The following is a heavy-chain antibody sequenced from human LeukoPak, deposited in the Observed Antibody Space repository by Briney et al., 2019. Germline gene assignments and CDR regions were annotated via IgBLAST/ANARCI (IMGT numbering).Heavy chain of an antibody. CDR1: GGTFSSYA. J-gene: IGHJ4*02. D-gene: IGHD1-26*01. CDR2: IIPIFGTA. V-gene: IGHV1-69*05. Sequence: SVKVSCKASGGTFSSYAISWVRQAPGQGLEWMGGIIPIFGTANYAQKFQGRVTITTDESTGTAYMELSSLRSEDTAVYYCARVSSVGATNYFDYWGQGTLVTVSS. CDR3: ARVSSVGATNYFDY.